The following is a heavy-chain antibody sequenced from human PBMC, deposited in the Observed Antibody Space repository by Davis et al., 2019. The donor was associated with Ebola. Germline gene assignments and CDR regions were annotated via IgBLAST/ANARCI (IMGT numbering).Heavy chain of an antibody. Sequence: MPSAPLSLTCAVYAGSFSGYYWRWIRQPPAKGLEWIGEINHSGRTNYNPSLKSRVTISVDPSKNQFSLKLSSVTAADTAVYYCASGSNYQYYYYGMDVWGQGTTVTVSS. CDR1: AGSFSGYY. J-gene: IGHJ6*02. V-gene: IGHV4-34*01. CDR3: ASGSNYQYYYYGMDV. CDR2: INHSGRT. D-gene: IGHD4-11*01.